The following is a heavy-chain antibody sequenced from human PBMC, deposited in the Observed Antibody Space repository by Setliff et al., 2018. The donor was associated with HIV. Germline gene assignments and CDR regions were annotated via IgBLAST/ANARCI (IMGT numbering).Heavy chain of an antibody. CDR1: GGSFSGYY. CDR2: INHGGST. V-gene: IGHV4-34*01. Sequence: PSETLSLTCAVYGGSFSGYYWSWIRQSPGKGLEWIGQINHGGSTNYNPSLKTRVTISVDTSKKQFSLRLSSVTAADTAVYYCATRPNGATGNYFYMDVWGKGTTVTVSS. CDR3: ATRPNGATGNYFYMDV. D-gene: IGHD4-17*01. J-gene: IGHJ6*03.